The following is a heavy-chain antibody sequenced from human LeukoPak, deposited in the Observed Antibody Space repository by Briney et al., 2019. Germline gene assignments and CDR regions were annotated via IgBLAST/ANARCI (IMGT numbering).Heavy chain of an antibody. CDR3: ATYSGYDRIFDY. Sequence: GGSLRLSCAASGFTFSTYGMNWVRQAPGKGLEWISYISGSSSVINYADSVKGRFTISRDNAKNSLYLQMNNLRAEDTAVYYCATYSGYDRIFDYWGQGTLVTVSS. J-gene: IGHJ4*02. CDR2: ISGSSSVI. V-gene: IGHV3-48*01. D-gene: IGHD5-12*01. CDR1: GFTFSTYG.